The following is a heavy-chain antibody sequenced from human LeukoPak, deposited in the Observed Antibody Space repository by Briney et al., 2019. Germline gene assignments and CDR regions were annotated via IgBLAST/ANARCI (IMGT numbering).Heavy chain of an antibody. J-gene: IGHJ6*03. Sequence: SETLSLTCTVSGYSISSGYYWGWIRQPPGKGLEWIGSIYHSGSTYYNPSLKSRVTISVDASKNQFSLKLSSVTAADTAVYYCARVSWARGYCSSTSCYGWDYYYYMDVWGKGTTVTISS. V-gene: IGHV4-38-2*02. CDR1: GYSISSGYY. D-gene: IGHD2-2*01. CDR3: ARVSWARGYCSSTSCYGWDYYYYMDV. CDR2: IYHSGST.